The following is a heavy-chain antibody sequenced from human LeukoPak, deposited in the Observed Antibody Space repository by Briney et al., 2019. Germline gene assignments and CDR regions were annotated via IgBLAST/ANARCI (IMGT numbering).Heavy chain of an antibody. D-gene: IGHD6-19*01. Sequence: PGGSLRLSCAASGLTFSSYGMHWVRQAPGKGLERVAFIRYDGSNKYYADSVKGRFTISRDNSKNTLYLQMNSLRAEDTAVYYCAKGLAVAESADAFDIWGQGTMVTVSS. CDR2: IRYDGSNK. J-gene: IGHJ3*02. CDR3: AKGLAVAESADAFDI. CDR1: GLTFSSYG. V-gene: IGHV3-30*02.